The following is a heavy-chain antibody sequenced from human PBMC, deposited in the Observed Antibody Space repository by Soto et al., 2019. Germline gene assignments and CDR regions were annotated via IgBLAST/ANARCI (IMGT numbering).Heavy chain of an antibody. V-gene: IGHV3-73*01. CDR1: GFTFSGSA. CDR2: IRSKANSYAT. J-gene: IGHJ6*03. Sequence: GGSLRLSCAASGFTFSGSAMRWVRQASGKGLEWVGRIRSKANSYATAYAASVKGRFTISRDDSKNTAYLQMNSLKTEDTAVYYCTRQLLDAYYYYYMDVWGKGTTVTVSS. D-gene: IGHD1-1*01. CDR3: TRQLLDAYYYYYMDV.